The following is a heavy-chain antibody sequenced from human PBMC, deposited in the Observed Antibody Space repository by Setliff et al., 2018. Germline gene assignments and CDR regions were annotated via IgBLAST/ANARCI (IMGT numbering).Heavy chain of an antibody. CDR2: LSWNGDDT. V-gene: IGHV3-20*04. D-gene: IGHD4-17*01. CDR1: GYTLTELS. CDR3: ARLDYGSPAEY. Sequence: GASVKVSCKVSGYTLTELSMHWVRQAPGKGLEWVSGLSWNGDDTGYADSVKGRFTISRDNAKNSLYLQMNNLRVEDTAIYYCARLDYGSPAEYWGQGTLVTVSS. J-gene: IGHJ4*02.